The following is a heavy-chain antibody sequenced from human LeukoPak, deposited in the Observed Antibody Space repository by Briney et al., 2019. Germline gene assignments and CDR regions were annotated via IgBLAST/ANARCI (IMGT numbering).Heavy chain of an antibody. D-gene: IGHD3-22*01. CDR2: IIPIFGTA. CDR1: GGTFSSYA. V-gene: IGHV1-69*01. Sequence: EASVKVSCKASGGTFSSYAISWVRQAPGQGFEWMGGIIPIFGTANYAQKFQGRVTITADESTSTAYMELSSLRSEDTAVYYCARDKTRGMVDSDYYDSSGYYYAAGYWGQGTLVTVSS. J-gene: IGHJ4*02. CDR3: ARDKTRGMVDSDYYDSSGYYYAAGY.